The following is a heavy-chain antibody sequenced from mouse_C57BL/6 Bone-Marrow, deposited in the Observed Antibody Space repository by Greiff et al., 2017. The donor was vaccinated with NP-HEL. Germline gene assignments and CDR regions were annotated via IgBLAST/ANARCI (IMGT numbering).Heavy chain of an antibody. CDR3: ARERDGNYDAMDY. D-gene: IGHD2-1*01. CDR1: GYTFTDYY. J-gene: IGHJ4*01. CDR2: IFPGSGSP. V-gene: IGHV1-75*01. Sequence: VQLVESGPELVKPGASVKISCKASGYTFTDYYINWVKQRPGQGLEWIGWIFPGSGSPYYNEKFKGKATLTVAKSSRKAYMLLSRLTSEDSAVYFCARERDGNYDAMDYWGQGTSVTVSS.